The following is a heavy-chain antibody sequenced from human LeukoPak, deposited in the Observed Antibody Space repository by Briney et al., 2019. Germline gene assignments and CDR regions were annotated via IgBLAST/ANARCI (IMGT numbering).Heavy chain of an antibody. J-gene: IGHJ6*04. CDR1: GFTFSSYG. D-gene: IGHD3-10*01. CDR3: AKDSQTVVRGVNLYYNGMDV. CDR2: ISYDGSNK. V-gene: IGHV3-30*18. Sequence: GRSLRLSCAASGFTFSSYGMHWVRQAPGKGLEWVAVISYDGSNKYYADSVRGRSTISRDNSKNTLYLQMNSLRAEDTAVYYCAKDSQTVVRGVNLYYNGMDVWGKGTTVTVSP.